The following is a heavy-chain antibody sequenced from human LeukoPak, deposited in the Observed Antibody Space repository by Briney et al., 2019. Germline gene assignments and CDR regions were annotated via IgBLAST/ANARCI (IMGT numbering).Heavy chain of an antibody. D-gene: IGHD2-15*01. CDR2: IYHSGST. CDR1: GGSIISYY. J-gene: IGHJ5*02. CDR3: ARGGFMKYNWFDP. Sequence: SETLSLTCTVSGGSIISYYWSWIRQPPGKGLVWIGYIYHSGSTSYNPSLKSRVTISVDTSKNQFSLKLSTVTAADTAVYYCARGGFMKYNWFDPWGQGTLVTVTS. V-gene: IGHV4-59*01.